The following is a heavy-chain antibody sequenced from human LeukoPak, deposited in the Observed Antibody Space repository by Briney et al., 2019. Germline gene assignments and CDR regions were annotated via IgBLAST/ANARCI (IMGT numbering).Heavy chain of an antibody. D-gene: IGHD2-2*01. Sequence: SETLSLTCTVSGGSISSGSYYWSWIRQPAGKGLEWIGRIYTSGSTNYNPSLKSRVTISVDTSKNQFSLKLSSVTVADTAVYYCARHDVVVPGEAGAFDIWGQGTMVTVSS. CDR2: IYTSGST. CDR3: ARHDVVVPGEAGAFDI. J-gene: IGHJ3*02. V-gene: IGHV4-61*02. CDR1: GGSISSGSYY.